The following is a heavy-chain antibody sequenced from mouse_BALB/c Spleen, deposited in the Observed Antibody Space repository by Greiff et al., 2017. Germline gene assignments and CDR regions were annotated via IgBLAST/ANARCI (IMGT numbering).Heavy chain of an antibody. CDR2: ISYSGST. D-gene: IGHD1-2*01. J-gene: IGHJ3*01. CDR3: AAYGSLAY. Sequence: EVKLVESGPGLVKPSQSLSLTCTVTGYSITSDYAWNWIRQFPGNKLEWMGYISYSGSTSYNPSLKSRISITRDTSKNQFFLQLNSVTTEDTATYYCAAYGSLAYWGQGTLVTVSA. CDR1: GYSITSDYA. V-gene: IGHV3-2*02.